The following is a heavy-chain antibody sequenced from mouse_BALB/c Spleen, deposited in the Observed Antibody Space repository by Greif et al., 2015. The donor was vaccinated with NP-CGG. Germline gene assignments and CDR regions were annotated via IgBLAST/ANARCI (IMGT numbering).Heavy chain of an antibody. CDR2: ISSGGSYT. D-gene: IGHD2-4*01. CDR3: ARHEGLRRFAWFAY. J-gene: IGHJ3*01. CDR1: GFTFSSYG. V-gene: IGHV5-6*01. Sequence: EVKLVESGGDLVKPGGSLKLSCAASGFTFSSYGMSWVRQTPDKRLEWVATISSGGSYTYYPDSVKGRFTISRDNAKNTLYLQMSSLKSEDTAMYYCARHEGLRRFAWFAYWGQGTLVTVSA.